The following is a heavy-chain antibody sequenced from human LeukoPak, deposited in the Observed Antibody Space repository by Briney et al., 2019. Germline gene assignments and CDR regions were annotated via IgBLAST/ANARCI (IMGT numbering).Heavy chain of an antibody. J-gene: IGHJ4*02. CDR1: GFTFSSYS. V-gene: IGHV3-21*01. CDR3: ARDRAHYDFWSGYLVDY. CDR2: ISSSSSYI. D-gene: IGHD3-3*01. Sequence: GSLRLSCAASGFTFSSYSMNWVRQAPGKGLEWVSSISSSSSYIYYADSVKGRFTISRDNAKNSLYLQMNSLRAEDTAVYYCARDRAHYDFWSGYLVDYWGQGTLVTVSS.